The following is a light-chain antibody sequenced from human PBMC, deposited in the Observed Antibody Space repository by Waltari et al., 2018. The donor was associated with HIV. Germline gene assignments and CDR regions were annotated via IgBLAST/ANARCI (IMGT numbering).Light chain of an antibody. CDR2: EVS. CDR1: SSDVGGYNY. Sequence: QSALTQPASVSGSPGQSITISCTGTSSDVGGYNYVSWYQHHPGKAPKLMICEVSNRPSGVSVRFSGSKSGNTASLTISGLQAEDEADYYCSSYTSISTHVFGTGTKVTVL. CDR3: SSYTSISTHV. J-gene: IGLJ1*01. V-gene: IGLV2-14*01.